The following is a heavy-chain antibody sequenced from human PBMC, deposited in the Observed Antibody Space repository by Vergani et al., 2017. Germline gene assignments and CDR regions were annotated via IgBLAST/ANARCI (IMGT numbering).Heavy chain of an antibody. CDR2: ISSSSSYI. CDR1: GFTFSSYS. CDR3: ARVRAPFRVAARPGWFDP. Sequence: EVQLVESGGGLVKPGGSLRLSCAASGFTFSSYSMNWVRQAPGKGLEWVSSISSSSSYIYYADSVKGRFTISRDNAKNSLYLQMNSLRAEDTAVYYCARVRAPFRVAARPGWFDPWGQGTLVTVSS. V-gene: IGHV3-21*01. D-gene: IGHD6-6*01. J-gene: IGHJ5*02.